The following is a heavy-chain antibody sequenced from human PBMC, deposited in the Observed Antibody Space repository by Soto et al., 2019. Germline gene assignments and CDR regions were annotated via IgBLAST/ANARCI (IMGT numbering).Heavy chain of an antibody. CDR2: ISYDGSNK. CDR3: AKAFLDYGAPLDAFDI. Sequence: QVQLVESGGGVVQPGRSLRLSCAASGFTFSSYGMHWVRQAPGKGLEWVAVISYDGSNKYYADSVKGRFTISRDNSKNTLYLQMNSLRAEDTAVYYCAKAFLDYGAPLDAFDIWGQGTMVTVSS. D-gene: IGHD4-17*01. V-gene: IGHV3-30*18. CDR1: GFTFSSYG. J-gene: IGHJ3*02.